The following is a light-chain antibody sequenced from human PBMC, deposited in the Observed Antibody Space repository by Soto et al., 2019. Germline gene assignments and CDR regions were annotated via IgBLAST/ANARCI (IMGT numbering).Light chain of an antibody. CDR3: VAWDDSLSGRV. Sequence: QSVLTQPPSASGTPGQRVTISCSGSGSNIGSHDVYWYQHLPGTAPKVLIYRNDQRPSGVPDRFSASRSGTSASLANSGLRSEDEADYYCVAWDDSLSGRVFGGGTKLTVL. V-gene: IGLV1-47*02. J-gene: IGLJ2*01. CDR1: GSNIGSHD. CDR2: RND.